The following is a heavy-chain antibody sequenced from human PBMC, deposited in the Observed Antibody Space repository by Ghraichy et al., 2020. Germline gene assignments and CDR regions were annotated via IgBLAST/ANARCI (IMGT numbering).Heavy chain of an antibody. D-gene: IGHD7-27*01. CDR2: TYYRSKWYN. CDR3: ASSSCGKLGYRRCYYYMDV. CDR1: GDSVSSNSAA. V-gene: IGHV6-1*01. Sequence: SQTLSLTCAISGDSVSSNSAAWNWIRQSPSRGLEWLGRTYYRSKWYNDYAVSVKSRITINPDTSKNQFSLQLNSVTPEDTAVYYCASSSCGKLGYRRCYYYMDVWGKGTTVTVSS. J-gene: IGHJ6*03.